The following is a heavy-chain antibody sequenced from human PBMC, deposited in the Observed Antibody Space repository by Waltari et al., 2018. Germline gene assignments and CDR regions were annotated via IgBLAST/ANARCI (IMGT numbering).Heavy chain of an antibody. CDR3: AHIRAAAGGYYFDY. Sequence: QITLKESGPTLVKPTQTLTLTCTFSGFSLSTSGVGVGWIREPPGKALEWHALIYWNDDKRYSPDLKCKLTIPKDTSKTQWVLTMTNMDPVDTATYYCAHIRAAAGGYYFDYWGQGTLVTVSS. CDR1: GFSLSTSGVG. V-gene: IGHV2-5*01. D-gene: IGHD6-13*01. J-gene: IGHJ4*02. CDR2: IYWNDDK.